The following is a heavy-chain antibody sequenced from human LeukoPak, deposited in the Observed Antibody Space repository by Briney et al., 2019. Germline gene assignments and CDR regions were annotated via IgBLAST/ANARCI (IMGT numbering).Heavy chain of an antibody. J-gene: IGHJ3*02. CDR3: ASLPEGSYYDFWSGYLTSPAFGI. Sequence: GGSLRLSCAASGFTFSSYSMNWVRQAPGKGLEWVSSISSSSSYIYYADSVKGRFTISRDNAKNSLYLQMNSLRAEDTAVYYCASLPEGSYYDFWSGYLTSPAFGIWGQGTMVTVSS. CDR1: GFTFSSYS. CDR2: ISSSSSYI. D-gene: IGHD3-3*01. V-gene: IGHV3-21*01.